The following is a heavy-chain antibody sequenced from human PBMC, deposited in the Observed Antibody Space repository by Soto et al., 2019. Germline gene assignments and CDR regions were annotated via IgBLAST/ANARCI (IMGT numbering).Heavy chain of an antibody. Sequence: PGGSLRLSCAASGFTFSSYAMSWVRQAPGKGLEWVSAISGSGGSTYYADSVKGRFTISRDNSKNTLYLQMNSLRAEDTAVYYCAREDTAMVLYYGMDVWGQGTTVTVSS. CDR1: GFTFSSYA. CDR3: AREDTAMVLYYGMDV. J-gene: IGHJ6*02. V-gene: IGHV3-23*01. D-gene: IGHD5-18*01. CDR2: ISGSGGST.